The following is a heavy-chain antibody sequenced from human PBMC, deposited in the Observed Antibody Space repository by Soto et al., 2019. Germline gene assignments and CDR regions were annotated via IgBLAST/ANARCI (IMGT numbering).Heavy chain of an antibody. CDR3: AKPGRGSGYYYYYYGMDV. V-gene: IGHV3-23*01. Sequence: GGSLRLSCAASGFTFSNAWMNWVRQAPGKGLEWVSAISGSGGSTYYADSVKGRFTISRDNSKNTLYLQMNSLRAEDTAVYYCAKPGRGSGYYYYYYGMDVWGQGTTVTVSS. D-gene: IGHD3-22*01. CDR2: ISGSGGST. CDR1: GFTFSNAW. J-gene: IGHJ6*02.